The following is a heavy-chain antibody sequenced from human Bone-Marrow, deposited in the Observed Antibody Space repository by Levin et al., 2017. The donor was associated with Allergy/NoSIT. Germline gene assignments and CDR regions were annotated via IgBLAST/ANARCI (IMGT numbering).Heavy chain of an antibody. V-gene: IGHV4-30-2*01. Sequence: SETLSLTCAVSGDSISSGNYCWSWIRQPPGTALEWIGYIFRSGSTYYNPSLKSRVTISIDKSKNQFSLNLNSVTTADTAVYYCANSGGSDAFDIWGHGTLVTVSS. J-gene: IGHJ3*02. D-gene: IGHD3-10*01. CDR2: IFRSGST. CDR1: GDSISSGNYC. CDR3: ANSGGSDAFDI.